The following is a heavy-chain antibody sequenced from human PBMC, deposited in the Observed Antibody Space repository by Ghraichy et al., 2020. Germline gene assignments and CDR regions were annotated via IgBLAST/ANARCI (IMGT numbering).Heavy chain of an antibody. Sequence: GESLNISCAASGFTFGIYSMTWVRQAPGKGLEWVSAITTSGGSVFYADSVKGRFTISGDNSKNTLYLQMNSLRAEDTATYYCVKLTSVIIVDSGFEVWGRGTNVAVSS. CDR1: GFTFGIYS. CDR2: ITTSGGSV. V-gene: IGHV3-23*01. CDR3: VKLTSVIIVDSGFEV. D-gene: IGHD3-10*01. J-gene: IGHJ3*01.